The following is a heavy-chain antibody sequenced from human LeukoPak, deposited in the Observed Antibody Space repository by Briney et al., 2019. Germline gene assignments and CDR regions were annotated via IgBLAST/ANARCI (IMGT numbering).Heavy chain of an antibody. V-gene: IGHV4-34*01. J-gene: IGHJ4*02. Sequence: PSETLSLTCAVYGGSFSGYYWSWIRQPPGKGLEWIGEINHSGSTNYNPSLKSRVTISVDTSKNQFSLKLSSVTAADTAVYYCATVDYCVGDCYSDYWGQGTLVTVSS. CDR2: INHSGST. D-gene: IGHD2-21*02. CDR1: GGSFSGYY. CDR3: ATVDYCVGDCYSDY.